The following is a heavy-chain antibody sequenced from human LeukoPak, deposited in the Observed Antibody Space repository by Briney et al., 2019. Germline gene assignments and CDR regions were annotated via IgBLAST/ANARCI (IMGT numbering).Heavy chain of an antibody. CDR2: IDPSDSYT. D-gene: IGHD3-10*01. Sequence: GESLRISCNGSGNSFTSYWISWVRPMAGKGVEWMRRIDPSDSYTNYSPSFQGHVTISADKSISTAYLQWSSLKTSDTAMDYCASSHYYDIWGQGTMVTVSS. CDR3: ASSHYYDI. J-gene: IGHJ3*02. CDR1: GNSFTSYW. V-gene: IGHV5-10-1*01.